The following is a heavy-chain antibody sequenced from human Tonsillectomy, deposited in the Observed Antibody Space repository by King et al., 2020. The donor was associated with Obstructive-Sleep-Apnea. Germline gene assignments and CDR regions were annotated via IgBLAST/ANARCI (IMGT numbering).Heavy chain of an antibody. CDR1: AGSFSSSIYY. D-gene: IGHD4-17*01. V-gene: IGHV4-39*07. CDR2: IYYSGIT. J-gene: IGHJ2*01. CDR3: ARLRPTYWYFDL. Sequence: QLQESGPGLVKPSETLSLTCTVSAGSFSSSIYYWGWIRQPPGKGLECIGTIYYSGITYYNPSLKSRVTISFDTSKDQFSLKLNSVTAADTAVYYCARLRPTYWYFDLWGRGTLVTVSS.